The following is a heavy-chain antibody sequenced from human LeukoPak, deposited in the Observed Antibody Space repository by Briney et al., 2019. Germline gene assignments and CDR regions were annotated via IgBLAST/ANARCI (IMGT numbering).Heavy chain of an antibody. CDR1: GYTFTSYD. Sequence: ASVKVSCKASGYTFTSYDINWVRQATGQGLEWMGWMNPNSGNTGYAQKFQGRVTMTRDTPISTAYMELSRLRSDDTAVYYCATSSQTEYYYDSSAFLDAFDIWGQGTMVTVSS. V-gene: IGHV1-8*01. CDR3: ATSSQTEYYYDSSAFLDAFDI. CDR2: MNPNSGNT. J-gene: IGHJ3*02. D-gene: IGHD3-22*01.